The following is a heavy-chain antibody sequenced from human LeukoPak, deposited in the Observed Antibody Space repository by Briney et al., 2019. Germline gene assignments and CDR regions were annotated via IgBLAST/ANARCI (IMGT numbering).Heavy chain of an antibody. V-gene: IGHV4-59*01. Sequence: SETLSLTCTVSGGSISSYYWSWIRQPPGKGLEWIGYIYYSGSTNYNPSLKSRVTISVDTSKNQFSLKLSSLTAADTAVYYCARAVVAGLMGAFDIWGQGTMVTVSS. J-gene: IGHJ3*02. CDR1: GGSISSYY. CDR2: IYYSGST. D-gene: IGHD6-19*01. CDR3: ARAVVAGLMGAFDI.